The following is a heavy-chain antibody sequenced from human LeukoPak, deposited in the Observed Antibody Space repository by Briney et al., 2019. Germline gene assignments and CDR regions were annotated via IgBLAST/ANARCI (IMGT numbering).Heavy chain of an antibody. CDR3: ARGGSGWYLDY. V-gene: IGHV1-18*01. Sequence: ASLKVSCKASGYTFINYGISWVRQAPGQGLEWMGWISAYNGHTNYAQKLQGRVTMTTDTSTTTAYMELRSLSSDDTAVYYCARGGSGWYLDYCGQGTLVIVSS. CDR2: ISAYNGHT. CDR1: GYTFINYG. D-gene: IGHD6-19*01. J-gene: IGHJ4*02.